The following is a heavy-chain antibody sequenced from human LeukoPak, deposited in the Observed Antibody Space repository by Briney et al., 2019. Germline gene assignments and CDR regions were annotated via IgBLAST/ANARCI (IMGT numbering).Heavy chain of an antibody. V-gene: IGHV3-33*01. D-gene: IGHD3-3*01. CDR2: IWYDGSNK. CDR1: GFTFSSYG. Sequence: GRSLRLSCAASGFTFSSYGMHWVRQAPGKGLEWVAVIWYDGSNKYYADSVKGRSTISRDNSKNTLDLQMNSLRAEDTAVYYCARDRSYDFWSGYSTPDYWGQGTLVTVSS. CDR3: ARDRSYDFWSGYSTPDY. J-gene: IGHJ4*02.